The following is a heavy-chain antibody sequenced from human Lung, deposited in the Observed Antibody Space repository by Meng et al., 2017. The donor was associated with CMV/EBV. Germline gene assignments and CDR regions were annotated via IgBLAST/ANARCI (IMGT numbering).Heavy chain of an antibody. CDR1: AFTFNNYA. CDR3: ARDLLSSSSWSPPLSFDP. V-gene: IGHV3-30-3*01. D-gene: IGHD6-13*01. Sequence: GGSXRLXXAASAFTFNNYAMHWVRQAPGKGLEWVAVISYDGFNKYYADSVNGRFTISRDNSKNTLYLQMNSLRAEDTAVYYCARDLLSSSSWSPPLSFDPWXQGTLVTVSS. CDR2: ISYDGFNK. J-gene: IGHJ5*02.